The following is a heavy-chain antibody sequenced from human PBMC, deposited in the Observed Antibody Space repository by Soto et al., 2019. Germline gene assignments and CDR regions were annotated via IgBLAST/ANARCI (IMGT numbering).Heavy chain of an antibody. CDR1: GYTFTSYG. J-gene: IGHJ6*02. V-gene: IGHV1-18*01. Sequence: RASVKVSCKASGYTFTSYGISWVRQAPGQGLEWMGWISAYNGNTNYAQNVKGRVVMTTEISTNTVYLELRSLRSDDTAVYYCGRCRTDSYAMDVWGQGTTVTVSS. CDR3: GRCRTDSYAMDV. CDR2: ISAYNGNT.